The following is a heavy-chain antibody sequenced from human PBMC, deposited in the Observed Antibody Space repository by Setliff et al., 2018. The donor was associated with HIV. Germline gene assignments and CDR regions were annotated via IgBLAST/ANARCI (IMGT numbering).Heavy chain of an antibody. D-gene: IGHD4-17*01. CDR1: GYSISSGYY. CDR2: IFHSGSS. J-gene: IGHJ3*02. Sequence: NPSETLSLTCAVSGYSISSGYYWGWIRQPPGKGLEWIGSIFHSGSSYYNPSLKSRVTISVDTSKNQFSLKLSSVTAADTAVYYCAMTGSNLYGDYYDAFDIWGQGTMVTVSS. V-gene: IGHV4-38-2*01. CDR3: AMTGSNLYGDYYDAFDI.